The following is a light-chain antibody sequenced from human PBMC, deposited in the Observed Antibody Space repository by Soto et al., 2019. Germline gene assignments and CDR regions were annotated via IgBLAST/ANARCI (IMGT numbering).Light chain of an antibody. J-gene: IGKJ4*01. CDR2: DAS. Sequence: EFVLTQSPGTLSLSPGERATLSCRASQTVRNNYLAWYQQKPGQAPRLLIYDASSRATGIPDRFSGGGSGTDFTLTISSLEPEDFAVYYCQQRCNWPPVTFGGGTKVEIK. CDR1: QTVRNNY. V-gene: IGKV3D-20*02. CDR3: QQRCNWPPVT.